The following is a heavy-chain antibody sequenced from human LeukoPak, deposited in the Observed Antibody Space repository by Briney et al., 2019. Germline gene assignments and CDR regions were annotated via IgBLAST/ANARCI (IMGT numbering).Heavy chain of an antibody. CDR3: ARGVGYFDWLLQPQKRYYYYYYMDV. V-gene: IGHV4-59*12. D-gene: IGHD3-9*01. CDR1: GGSISSYY. Sequence: PSETLSLTCTVSGGSISSYYWSWIRQPPGKGLEWIGYIYYSGSTNYNPSLKSRVTISVDTSKNQFSLKLSSVTAADTAVYYCARGVGYFDWLLQPQKRYYYYYYMDVWGKGTTVTISS. CDR2: IYYSGST. J-gene: IGHJ6*03.